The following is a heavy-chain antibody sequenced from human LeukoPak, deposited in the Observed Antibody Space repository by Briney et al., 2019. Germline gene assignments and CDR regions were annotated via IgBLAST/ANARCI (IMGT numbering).Heavy chain of an antibody. J-gene: IGHJ4*02. CDR1: GGSLSGYD. Sequence: PFETLSLTCTVSGGSLSGYDGSWVRQPPGPGRGGFGYIDYSGSTNYNPSLKSRVTISVDPSKTQFFLKLSSVTAADTAVYYCASGGNRATYDYWGQGTLVTVSS. CDR2: IDYSGST. V-gene: IGHV4-59*01. CDR3: ASGGNRATYDY. D-gene: IGHD1-14*01.